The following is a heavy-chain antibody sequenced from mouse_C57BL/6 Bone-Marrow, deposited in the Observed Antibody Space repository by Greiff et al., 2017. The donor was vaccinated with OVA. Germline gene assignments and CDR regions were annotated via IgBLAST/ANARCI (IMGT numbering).Heavy chain of an antibody. CDR2: ISRGGSYT. Sequence: EVHLVESGGDLVKPGGSLKLSCAASGFTFSSYGMSWVRQTPDKRLEWVATISRGGSYTYFPDSVKGRFTISRDNAKHTLYLQMSSLKSEDTAMYYCARHRRNYGYDQGYAMDYWGQGTSVTVSS. V-gene: IGHV5-6*01. CDR1: GFTFSSYG. D-gene: IGHD2-2*01. CDR3: ARHRRNYGYDQGYAMDY. J-gene: IGHJ4*01.